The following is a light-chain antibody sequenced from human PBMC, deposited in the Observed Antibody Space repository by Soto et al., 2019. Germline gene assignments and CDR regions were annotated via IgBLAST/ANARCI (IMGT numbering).Light chain of an antibody. Sequence: DIQLTQSPSTLSASVGDRVTITCRASQSVTDWLAWYQQKPGKAPKLLIYDASSLESGVPSRFSGSGSGTEFSLTISSLQPDYFATYYCQQYYHSCTFGQGTKVEIK. J-gene: IGKJ2*02. CDR3: QQYYHSCT. CDR2: DAS. CDR1: QSVTDW. V-gene: IGKV1-5*01.